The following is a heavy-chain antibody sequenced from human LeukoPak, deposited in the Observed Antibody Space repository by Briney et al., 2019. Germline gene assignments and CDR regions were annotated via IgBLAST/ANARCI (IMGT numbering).Heavy chain of an antibody. V-gene: IGHV4-39*07. CDR1: GDSITSDAYY. CDR3: ARRDYAAWFDP. CDR2: VYYSGSN. Sequence: PSETLSLTCTVSGDSITSDAYYWAWLRQPPGKGREGIVSVYYSGSNKYNPSLKGRVSISRDMSKNQFSLNLNSVNATDTAVYYCARRDYAAWFDPWGQGTLVTVSS. D-gene: IGHD4/OR15-4a*01. J-gene: IGHJ5*02.